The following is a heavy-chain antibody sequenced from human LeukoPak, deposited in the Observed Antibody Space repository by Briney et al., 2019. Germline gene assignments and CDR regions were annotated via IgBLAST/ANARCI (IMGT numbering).Heavy chain of an antibody. V-gene: IGHV3-74*01. CDR1: GFTFSSYW. CDR3: ARDDGYCTNGVCFYFDY. J-gene: IGHJ4*02. CDR2: INTDGSST. Sequence: PGGSLRLSCAASGFTFSSYWMHWVRQAPGKGLVWVSRINTDGSSTSYADPVKGRFTISRDNAKNTLYLQMNSLRAEDTAVYYCARDDGYCTNGVCFYFDYWGQGTLVTVSS. D-gene: IGHD2-8*01.